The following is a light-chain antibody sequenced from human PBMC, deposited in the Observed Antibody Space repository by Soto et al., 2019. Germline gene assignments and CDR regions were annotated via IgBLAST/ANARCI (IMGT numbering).Light chain of an antibody. CDR2: DAS. V-gene: IGKV1-33*01. CDR3: QQYDNLPLT. Sequence: DIQMPQSPSSLSASVGARVTITCRASQSISSYLNWYQQKSGKAPKLLIYDASDLETGVPSRFSGSGSGTDFTFTINSLQPEDIATYYCQQYDNLPLTFGGGTKVDIK. CDR1: QSISSY. J-gene: IGKJ4*01.